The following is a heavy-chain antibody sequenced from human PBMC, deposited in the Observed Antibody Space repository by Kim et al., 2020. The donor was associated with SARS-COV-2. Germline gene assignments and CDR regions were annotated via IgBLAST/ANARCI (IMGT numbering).Heavy chain of an antibody. Sequence: YNPSLKGRVTISVDTSKNQFSLKLSSVTAADTAVYYCARDPSHQGWFDPWGQGTLVTVSS. CDR3: ARDPSHQGWFDP. V-gene: IGHV4-59*01. J-gene: IGHJ5*02.